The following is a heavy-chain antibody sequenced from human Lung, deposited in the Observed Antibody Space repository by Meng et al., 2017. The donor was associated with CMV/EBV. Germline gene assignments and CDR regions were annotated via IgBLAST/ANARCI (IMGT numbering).Heavy chain of an antibody. CDR1: GFTFSSYW. Sequence: GESLKISCAASGFTFSSYWMTWVRQAPGKGLEWVANIEQDGSEKYYVESVKGRFTISRDNVKNSLYLQMNSLRVEDTAMYYCARGTAPNDYWGQGTLVTVSS. CDR3: ARGTAPNDY. CDR2: IEQDGSEK. V-gene: IGHV3-7*01. D-gene: IGHD2-8*02. J-gene: IGHJ4*02.